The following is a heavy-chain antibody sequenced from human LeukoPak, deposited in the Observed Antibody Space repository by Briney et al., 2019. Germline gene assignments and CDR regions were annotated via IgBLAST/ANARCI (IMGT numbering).Heavy chain of an antibody. Sequence: SETLSLTCAVYGGSFSGYYWSWIRQPPGKGLEWIGEINHSGSTNYNPSLKSRVTISVDTSKDQFSLKLSSVTAADTAVYYCASRIYDILAVYYSFDYWGQGTLVTVSS. V-gene: IGHV4-34*01. D-gene: IGHD3-9*01. J-gene: IGHJ4*02. CDR3: ASRIYDILAVYYSFDY. CDR1: GGSFSGYY. CDR2: INHSGST.